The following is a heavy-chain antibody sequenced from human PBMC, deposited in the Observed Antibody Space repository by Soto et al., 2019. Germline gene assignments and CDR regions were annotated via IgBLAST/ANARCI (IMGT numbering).Heavy chain of an antibody. D-gene: IGHD1-1*01. CDR2: ISSSSSYT. V-gene: IGHV3-21*01. J-gene: IGHJ4*02. Sequence: GGSLRLSCAASGFTFSSYSMNWVRQAPGKGLEWVSSISSSSSYTYYADSVKGRFTISRDNAKNSLYLQMNSLRAEDTAVYYCAIVGGVEMATIGRFDYWGQGTLVTVSS. CDR3: AIVGGVEMATIGRFDY. CDR1: GFTFSSYS.